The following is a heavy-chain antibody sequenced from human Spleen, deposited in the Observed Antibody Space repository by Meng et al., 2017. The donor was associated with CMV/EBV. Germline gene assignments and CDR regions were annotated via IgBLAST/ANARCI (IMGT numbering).Heavy chain of an antibody. CDR1: GFSLSTSGMG. V-gene: IGHV2-5*02. J-gene: IGHJ4*02. D-gene: IGHD2-15*01. CDR3: AHRDYCSGGTCTFDY. CDR2: IYWDDNK. Sequence: QITLKESGPTLVKPTQTLTLTCTFSGFSLSTSGMGVGWIRQPPGKALEWLALIYWDDNKRYSPSLKSRLTITKDTSKNQVVLTMTNMDPVDTATYYCAHRDYCSGGTCTFDYWGQGTLVTVSS.